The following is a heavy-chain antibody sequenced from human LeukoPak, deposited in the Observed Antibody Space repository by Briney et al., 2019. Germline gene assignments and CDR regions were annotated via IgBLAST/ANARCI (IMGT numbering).Heavy chain of an antibody. V-gene: IGHV3-74*01. CDR2: INSDGSST. D-gene: IGHD2-15*01. CDR1: GFTFSSYW. CDR3: AKARSIGVEGNWFDP. J-gene: IGHJ5*02. Sequence: PGGSLRLSCAASGFTFSSYWMHWVRQAPGKGLVWVSRINSDGSSTSYADSVKGRFTISRDNAKNTLYLQMNSLRAEDTALYYCAKARSIGVEGNWFDPWGQGTLVTVSS.